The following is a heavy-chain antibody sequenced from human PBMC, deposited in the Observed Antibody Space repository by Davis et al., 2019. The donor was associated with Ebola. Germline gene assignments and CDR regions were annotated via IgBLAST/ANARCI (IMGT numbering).Heavy chain of an antibody. Sequence: PGGSLRLSCAASGFTFSIYAMGWVRQGPVKGLEWVSLISWDGRSTAYADSVRDRFSISRDNSRNFLYLQMNGLRAEDTALYYCTAYDSTFRNYWGQGTLVTVSS. CDR2: ISWDGRST. CDR3: TAYDSTFRNY. J-gene: IGHJ4*02. V-gene: IGHV3-43D*03. D-gene: IGHD3-22*01. CDR1: GFTFSIYA.